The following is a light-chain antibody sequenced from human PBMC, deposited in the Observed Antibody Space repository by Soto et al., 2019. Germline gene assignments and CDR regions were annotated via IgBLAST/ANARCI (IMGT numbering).Light chain of an antibody. V-gene: IGKV3-20*01. CDR1: QSVSSSY. Sequence: EIGLTHSPGTLSLSPGERAALSCRASQSVSSSYLAWYQQKPGQAPRLLIYGASSRATGIPDRFSGSGSGTDFTLTISRLEPEDFAVYYCQQYGNSPITFGQGTRWRL. CDR2: GAS. CDR3: QQYGNSPIT. J-gene: IGKJ5*01.